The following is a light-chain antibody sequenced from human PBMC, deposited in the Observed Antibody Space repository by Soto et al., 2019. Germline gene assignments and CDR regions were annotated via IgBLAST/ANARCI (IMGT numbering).Light chain of an antibody. J-gene: IGLJ1*01. Sequence: QSALTQPASVSGSPGQSVTISCTGTTSDVGGYISVSWYQQHPGKAPKLMIYEVSNRPSGVSNRFSGSKSGDTASLTISGLQAEDEADYDCSSYTGSSTHEVFGSGTKLTVL. CDR1: TSDVGGYIS. V-gene: IGLV2-14*01. CDR3: SSYTGSSTHEV. CDR2: EVS.